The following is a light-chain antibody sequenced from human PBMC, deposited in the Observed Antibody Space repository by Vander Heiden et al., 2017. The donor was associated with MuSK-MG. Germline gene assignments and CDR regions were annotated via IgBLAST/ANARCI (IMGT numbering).Light chain of an antibody. Sequence: DIQVTQSPSSLSASAGDRVTITCRASQSISTYLNWYQQKPGKAPKLLIYAASSLESGVPSRFSGSGSGTVFTLTISSLQPEDFATYYCQQSYSSWWTFGQGTKVEIK. J-gene: IGKJ1*01. V-gene: IGKV1-39*01. CDR2: AAS. CDR3: QQSYSSWWT. CDR1: QSISTY.